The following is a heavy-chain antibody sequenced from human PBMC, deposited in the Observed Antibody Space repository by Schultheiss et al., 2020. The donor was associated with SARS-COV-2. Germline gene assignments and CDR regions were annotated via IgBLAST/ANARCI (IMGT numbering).Heavy chain of an antibody. CDR2: ISSSSSYI. Sequence: GGSLRLSCAASGFTFSSYSMNWVRQAPGKGLEWVSSISSSSSYIYYADSVKGRFTISRDNAKNSLYLQMNSLRAEDTAVYYCARGGGYDSSWNGNWFDPWGQGTLVTVSS. V-gene: IGHV3-21*04. J-gene: IGHJ5*02. CDR1: GFTFSSYS. D-gene: IGHD6-13*01. CDR3: ARGGGYDSSWNGNWFDP.